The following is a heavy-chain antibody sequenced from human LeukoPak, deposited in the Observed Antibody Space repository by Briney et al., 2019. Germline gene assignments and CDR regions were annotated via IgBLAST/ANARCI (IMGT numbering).Heavy chain of an antibody. V-gene: IGHV4-34*01. CDR1: GGTCSGFC. D-gene: IGHD3-3*02. J-gene: IGHJ6*02. Sequence: PSETVSFTSAGYGGTCSGFCWSWLRHPPGLGLKGIVVIIHSASNNYNPSLSSRVTISVDTSKTHFSLKLSSVTAADTAVYYCARGPRSLFGVVTQYYYFYGMDVWGQGTTVTVSS. CDR3: ARGPRSLFGVVTQYYYFYGMDV. CDR2: IIHSASN.